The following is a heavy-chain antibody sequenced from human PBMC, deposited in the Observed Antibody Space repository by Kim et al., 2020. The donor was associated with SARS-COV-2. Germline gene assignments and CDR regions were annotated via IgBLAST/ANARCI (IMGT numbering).Heavy chain of an antibody. D-gene: IGHD3-3*01. V-gene: IGHV5-51*01. CDR2: IYPEDSDT. Sequence: GESLKISCKGSGYSFPNYWIGWVRQMPGKGLEWMGIIYPEDSDTRYSPSFQGQVTISVDKSITTAYLQWSSLKASDTAMYYCARHSRYDLWRGYYCDVWGQGTTITVSS. CDR1: GYSFPNYW. CDR3: ARHSRYDLWRGYYCDV. J-gene: IGHJ6*02.